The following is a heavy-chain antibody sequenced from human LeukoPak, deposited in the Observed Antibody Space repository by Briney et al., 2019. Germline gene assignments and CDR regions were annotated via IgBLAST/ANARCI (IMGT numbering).Heavy chain of an antibody. CDR1: GLTFSYAW. Sequence: PGGSLRLSCAASGLTFSYAWMNWVRQAPGKGLEWVGRIKSKADGGTTDYAAPVKGRFTISRDDSKNTLYLQMNSLKTEDTAVYYCTTSYYDTLTGSSTFDYWGQGTLVTVSS. V-gene: IGHV3-15*01. J-gene: IGHJ4*02. D-gene: IGHD3-9*01. CDR3: TTSYYDTLTGSSTFDY. CDR2: IKSKADGGTT.